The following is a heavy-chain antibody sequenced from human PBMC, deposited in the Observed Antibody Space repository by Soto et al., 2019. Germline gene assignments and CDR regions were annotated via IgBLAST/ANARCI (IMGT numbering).Heavy chain of an antibody. D-gene: IGHD3-3*01. CDR2: IIPIFGTA. Sequence: ASVKVSCKASGGTFSSYAISWVRQAPGQGLEWMGGIIPIFGTANYAQKFQGRVTITAGKSTSTAYMELSSLRSEDTAVYYCAKFWSGYYNWFDPWGQGTLGTVSA. CDR3: AKFWSGYYNWFDP. CDR1: GGTFSSYA. V-gene: IGHV1-69*06. J-gene: IGHJ5*02.